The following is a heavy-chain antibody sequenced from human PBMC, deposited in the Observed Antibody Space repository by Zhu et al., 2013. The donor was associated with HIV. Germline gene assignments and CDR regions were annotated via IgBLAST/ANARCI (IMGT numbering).Heavy chain of an antibody. V-gene: IGHV3-23*01. J-gene: IGHJ5*02. CDR2: FGGSGGTT. CDR3: AKVLIAGSSRWFDP. Sequence: EVQLLESGGGLVRPGGSLRLSCAASGFTIRDYAMSWVRQAPGKRLEWVSTFGGSGGTTYYADSVKGRFTISRDNSKNTLYLQMNSLRVEDTAVYFCAKVLIAGSSRWFDPWGQGTLVTVAS. D-gene: IGHD1-20*01. CDR1: GFTIRDYA.